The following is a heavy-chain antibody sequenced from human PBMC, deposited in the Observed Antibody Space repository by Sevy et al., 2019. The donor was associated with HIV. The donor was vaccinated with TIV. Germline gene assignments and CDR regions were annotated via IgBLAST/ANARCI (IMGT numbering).Heavy chain of an antibody. J-gene: IGHJ6*02. D-gene: IGHD2-21*02. V-gene: IGHV3-73*01. CDR1: GFTFGGSA. CDR3: TRLGGTVVTPYYAMDV. CDR2: IRSKANNYAT. Sequence: GGSLRLSCAASGFTFGGSAMHWVRQASGKGLEWVGRIRSKANNYATAHAALVKGRFTISRVDSKNTAYLQMNSLKTEDTAVYYCTRLGGTVVTPYYAMDVWGQGTTVTVSS.